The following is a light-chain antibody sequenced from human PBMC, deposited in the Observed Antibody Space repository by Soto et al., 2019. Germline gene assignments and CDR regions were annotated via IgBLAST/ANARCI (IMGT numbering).Light chain of an antibody. Sequence: DIQMTQSPSTLSASVGGRVTITCRASQSITNWLAWYQQKPGKAPKLLMYDASNLHSGVPSRFSGSGSGTEFTLTISSLQPDDFATYYCQQYNGYPWTFGLGTKVDIK. J-gene: IGKJ1*01. CDR2: DAS. V-gene: IGKV1-5*01. CDR1: QSITNW. CDR3: QQYNGYPWT.